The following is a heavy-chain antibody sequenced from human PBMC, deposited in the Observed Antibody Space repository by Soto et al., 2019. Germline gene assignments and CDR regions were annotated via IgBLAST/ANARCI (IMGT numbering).Heavy chain of an antibody. Sequence: QVQLQESGPGLVKPSQTLSLTCTVSGGSISSGGYYWSWIRQHPGKGLEWIGYIYNSGSTSYNPSLKSRITMSADTSKNQFSLRLTSVTAADTAVYYCARQYDNNILTWFDPWGQGTLVTVSS. CDR1: GGSISSGGYY. D-gene: IGHD1-1*01. J-gene: IGHJ5*02. V-gene: IGHV4-31*03. CDR2: IYNSGST. CDR3: ARQYDNNILTWFDP.